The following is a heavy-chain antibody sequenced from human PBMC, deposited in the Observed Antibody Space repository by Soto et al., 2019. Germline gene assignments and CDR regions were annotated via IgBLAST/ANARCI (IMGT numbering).Heavy chain of an antibody. Sequence: EVQLLESGGGLVQPGGSLRLSCAASGFTFSSYGMSCFRQAPGKWLEWVSAISGSGGSTYYADSVEGRFTISRDNSKNTLDPQMNSLRAEHTAVYYCAKSLSVVATTPCDYWGQGTLGTVS. J-gene: IGHJ4*02. CDR2: ISGSGGST. D-gene: IGHD2-15*01. CDR3: AKSLSVVATTPCDY. CDR1: GFTFSSYG. V-gene: IGHV3-23*01.